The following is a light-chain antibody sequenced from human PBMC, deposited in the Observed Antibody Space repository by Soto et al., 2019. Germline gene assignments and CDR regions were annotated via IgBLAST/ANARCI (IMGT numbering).Light chain of an antibody. CDR2: KAS. V-gene: IGKV1-5*03. J-gene: IGKJ1*01. Sequence: DIQMTQSPSTLSASVGDRVTITCRASQSISSCLAWYQQKPGKAPKLLIYKASSLESGVPSRFSGSGSGTEVTITISSLQPDDFATYYGQQYNSYPWTFGQGTKVEIK. CDR1: QSISSC. CDR3: QQYNSYPWT.